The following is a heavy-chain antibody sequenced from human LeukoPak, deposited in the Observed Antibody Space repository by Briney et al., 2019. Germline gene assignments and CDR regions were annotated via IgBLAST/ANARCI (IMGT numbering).Heavy chain of an antibody. V-gene: IGHV3-48*03. J-gene: IGHJ4*02. CDR2: ISSSGSTI. CDR3: ARARTERYYDSSGYYLGY. CDR1: GFTFSSYE. Sequence: PGGSLRLSCAASGFTFSSYEMNWVRQAPGKGLEWVSYISSSGSTIYYADSVKGRFTISRDNSKNTLYLQMNSLRAEDTAVYYCARARTERYYDSSGYYLGYWGQGTLVTVSS. D-gene: IGHD3-22*01.